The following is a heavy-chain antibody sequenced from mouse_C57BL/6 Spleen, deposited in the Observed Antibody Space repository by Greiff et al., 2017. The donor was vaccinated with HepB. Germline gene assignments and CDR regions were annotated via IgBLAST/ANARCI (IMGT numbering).Heavy chain of an antibody. CDR2: IWSDGST. J-gene: IGHJ4*01. CDR3: ARHEEDYDDAAMDY. D-gene: IGHD2-4*01. CDR1: GFSLTSYC. V-gene: IGHV2-6-1*01. Sequence: QVQLKESGPGLVAPSQSLSITCTVSGFSLTSYCVHWVRQPPGKGLEWLVVIWSDGSTTYNSALKSRLSISKDNSKSQVFLKMNSLQTDDTAMYYSARHEEDYDDAAMDYRGQGTSVTVSS.